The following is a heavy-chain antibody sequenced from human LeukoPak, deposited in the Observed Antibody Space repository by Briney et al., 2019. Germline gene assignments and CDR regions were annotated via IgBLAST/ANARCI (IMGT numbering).Heavy chain of an antibody. CDR2: ISSSSSYI. V-gene: IGHV3-21*01. CDR1: GFTFSSYS. Sequence: GGSPRLSCAASGFTFSSYSMNWVRQAPGKGLEWVSSISSSSSYIYYADSVKGRFTISRDNAKNSLYLQMNSLRAEDTAVYYCARQASRGSWYDVFDYWGQGTLVTVSS. D-gene: IGHD6-13*01. J-gene: IGHJ4*02. CDR3: ARQASRGSWYDVFDY.